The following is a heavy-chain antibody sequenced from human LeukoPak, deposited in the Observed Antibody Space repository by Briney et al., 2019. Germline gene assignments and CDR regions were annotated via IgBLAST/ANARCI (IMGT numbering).Heavy chain of an antibody. CDR1: GFTFSSYW. D-gene: IGHD6-13*01. CDR3: AKDKGSSSWYYFDY. CDR2: ISWNSGSI. V-gene: IGHV3-9*01. Sequence: GGSLRLSCAASGFTFSSYWMSWVRQAPGKGLEWVSGISWNSGSIGYADSVKGRFTISRDNAKNSLYLQMNSLRAEDTALYYCAKDKGSSSWYYFDYWGQGTLVTVSS. J-gene: IGHJ4*02.